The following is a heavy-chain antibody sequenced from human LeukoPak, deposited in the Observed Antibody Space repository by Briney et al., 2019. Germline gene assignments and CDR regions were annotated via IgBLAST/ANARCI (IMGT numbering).Heavy chain of an antibody. CDR1: GFTFSSYW. D-gene: IGHD3-16*01. CDR2: IKQDGSEK. CDR3: ASLRGISSGKPIDY. V-gene: IGHV3-7*01. Sequence: PGGSLRLSCAASGFTFSSYWMSWVRQAPGKGLEWVANIKQDGSEKYYVDSVKGRFTISRDNAKNSLYLQMNSLRAEDTAVYYCASLRGISSGKPIDYWGQGTLVTVSS. J-gene: IGHJ4*02.